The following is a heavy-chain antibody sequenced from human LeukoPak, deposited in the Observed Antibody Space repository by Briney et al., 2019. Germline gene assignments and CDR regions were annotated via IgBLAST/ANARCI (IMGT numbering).Heavy chain of an antibody. V-gene: IGHV3-30*02. Sequence: GGSLRLSCAASGFTFSSYGMHWVRQAPGKGLEWVAFIRYDGSNKYYADSVKGRFTISRDNSKNTLYLQMNGLRAEDTAVYYCARGDFDIVVVVARAFDIWGQGTMVTVSS. D-gene: IGHD2-15*01. CDR1: GFTFSSYG. J-gene: IGHJ3*02. CDR3: ARGDFDIVVVVARAFDI. CDR2: IRYDGSNK.